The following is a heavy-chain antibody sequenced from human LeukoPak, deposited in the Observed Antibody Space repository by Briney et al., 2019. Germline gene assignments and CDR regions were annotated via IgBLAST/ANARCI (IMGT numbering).Heavy chain of an antibody. Sequence: PSETLSLTCTVSSGSVRSSYSCWSWIRQHPGKGLEWIGYIYYSGSTYYNPSLKSRVTISVDTSKNQFSLKLSSVTAADTAVYYCALKSVQAYGPGGYFDYWGQGTLVTVSS. V-gene: IGHV4-31*03. J-gene: IGHJ4*02. CDR2: IYYSGST. CDR1: SGSVRSSYSC. D-gene: IGHD4-17*01. CDR3: ALKSVQAYGPGGYFDY.